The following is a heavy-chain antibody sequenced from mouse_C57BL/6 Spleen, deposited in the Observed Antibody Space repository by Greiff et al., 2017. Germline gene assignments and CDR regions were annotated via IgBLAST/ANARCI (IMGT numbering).Heavy chain of an antibody. J-gene: IGHJ3*01. CDR3: GRDDYGSSLAY. D-gene: IGHD1-1*01. V-gene: IGHV5-4*01. CDR1: GFTFSSYA. Sequence: EVQVLESGGGLVKPGGSLKLSCAASGFTFSSYAMSWVRQTPEQRLEWVATISDGGGYTYYPDNVKGRVTLSRDKAKNNLYLQMSHLKSEDAAMYCWGRDDYGSSLAYWGQGTLVTVSA. CDR2: ISDGGGYT.